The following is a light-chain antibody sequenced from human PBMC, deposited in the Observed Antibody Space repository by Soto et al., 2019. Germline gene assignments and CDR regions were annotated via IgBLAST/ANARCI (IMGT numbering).Light chain of an antibody. CDR3: GTWDSGLSAVV. CDR1: NSNIGNNY. Sequence: QSVLTQPPSVSAAPGQNVTISCSGRNSNIGNNYVSWYQHLPGTPPKLLIYENHRRTSGIPAQFSGSKSDTSATLGISGLQPGGEAHYYCGTWDSGLSAVVFGGGTKLTVL. J-gene: IGLJ2*01. V-gene: IGLV1-51*02. CDR2: ENH.